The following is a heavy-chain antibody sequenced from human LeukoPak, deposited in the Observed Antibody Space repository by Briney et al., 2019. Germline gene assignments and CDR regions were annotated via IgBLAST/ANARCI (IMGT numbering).Heavy chain of an antibody. CDR1: GFTFSSYW. Sequence: SGGSLRLSCAASGFTFSSYWMSWVRQAPGKGLEWVANIKQDGSEKYYVDSVKGRFTISRDNAKNSLYLQMNSLRAEDSSVYYCARVLRNHYDSSSPFDYWGQGTLVTVSS. D-gene: IGHD3-22*01. J-gene: IGHJ4*02. CDR3: ARVLRNHYDSSSPFDY. V-gene: IGHV3-7*01. CDR2: IKQDGSEK.